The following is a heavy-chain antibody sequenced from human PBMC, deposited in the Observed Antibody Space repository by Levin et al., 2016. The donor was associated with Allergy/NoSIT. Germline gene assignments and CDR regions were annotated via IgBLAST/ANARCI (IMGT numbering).Heavy chain of an antibody. J-gene: IGHJ6*02. D-gene: IGHD3-22*01. Sequence: VRQAPGKGLEWVAVISYDGSNKYYADSVKGRFTISRDNSKNTLYLQMNSLRAEDTAVYYCAKEDSLYDRSYYYGMDVWGQGTTVTVSS. CDR2: ISYDGSNK. V-gene: IGHV3-30*18. CDR3: AKEDSLYDRSYYYGMDV.